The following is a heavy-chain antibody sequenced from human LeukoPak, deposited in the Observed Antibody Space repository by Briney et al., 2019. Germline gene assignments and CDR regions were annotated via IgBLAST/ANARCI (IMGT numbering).Heavy chain of an antibody. V-gene: IGHV3-48*03. D-gene: IGHD3-10*01. CDR2: ISSSGSTI. J-gene: IGHJ4*02. CDR1: GFTFSSYE. CDR3: ARDDPTFYHGS. Sequence: GGSLRLSCAASGFTFSSYEMNWVRQAPGKGLEWVSYISSSGSTIYYADSVKGRFTISRDNAKNSLYLQMNSLRAEDTAVYYCARDDPTFYHGSWGQGTLVTVSS.